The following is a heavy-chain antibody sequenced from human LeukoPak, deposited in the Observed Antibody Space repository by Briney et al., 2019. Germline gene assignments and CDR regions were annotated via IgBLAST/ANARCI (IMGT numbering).Heavy chain of an antibody. CDR3: AKDLEYGDYVEWFDP. D-gene: IGHD4-17*01. CDR2: ISGSGGST. CDR1: GFTFSSYA. J-gene: IGHJ5*02. V-gene: IGHV3-23*01. Sequence: GGSLRLSCAASGFTFSSYAMGWVRQAPGKGLEWVSAISGSGGSTYYADSVKGRFTISRDNSKNTLYLQMNSLRAEDTAVYYCAKDLEYGDYVEWFDPWGQGTLVTVSS.